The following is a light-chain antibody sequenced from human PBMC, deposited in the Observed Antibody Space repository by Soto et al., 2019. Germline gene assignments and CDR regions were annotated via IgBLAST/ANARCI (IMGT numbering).Light chain of an antibody. CDR3: QQYGSSPPNI. V-gene: IGKV3-20*01. Sequence: ESVLTQSPGTLSLSPGERATLSCRASQSVTTRYFAWYQHKPGQAPRLLIYDASSRATRIPDRFSGSGSGTVFTLAISRLKPEDFAVYSCQQYGSSPPNIFGQGTKLEIK. J-gene: IGKJ2*01. CDR2: DAS. CDR1: QSVTTRY.